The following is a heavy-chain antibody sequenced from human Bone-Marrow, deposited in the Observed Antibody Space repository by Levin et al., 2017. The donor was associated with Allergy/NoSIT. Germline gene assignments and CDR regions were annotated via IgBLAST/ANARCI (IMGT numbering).Heavy chain of an antibody. J-gene: IGHJ4*01. Sequence: GWSLRLSCAASGFTFSNYAISWVRHAPGKGLEWISAIATGGRTYYSDSVKGRLSTSRDNSKNTVSLLMNNLRGEDTAVYYCGKEIPASGWYTIDDWGQGTLVTVSS. D-gene: IGHD6-19*01. CDR2: IATGGRT. V-gene: IGHV3-23*01. CDR3: GKEIPASGWYTIDD. CDR1: GFTFSNYA.